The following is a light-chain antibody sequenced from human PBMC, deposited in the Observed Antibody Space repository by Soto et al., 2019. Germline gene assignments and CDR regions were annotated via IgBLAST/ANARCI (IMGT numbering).Light chain of an antibody. J-gene: IGLJ2*01. CDR2: EGS. V-gene: IGLV2-23*01. Sequence: QSVLTQPASVSGSPGPSITISCTGTSSDVGSYNLVSWYQQHPGKAPKLMIYEGSKRPSGVSNRFSGSKSVNTASLTISGLQAEDEADYYCCSYAGSSTLVVFGGGTKLTVL. CDR3: CSYAGSSTLVV. CDR1: SSDVGSYNL.